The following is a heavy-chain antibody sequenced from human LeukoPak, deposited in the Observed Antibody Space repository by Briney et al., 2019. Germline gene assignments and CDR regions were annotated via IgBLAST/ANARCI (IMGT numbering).Heavy chain of an antibody. J-gene: IGHJ3*02. CDR3: ARAETTVTTWGAFDI. V-gene: IGHV4-34*01. D-gene: IGHD4-17*01. CDR1: GGSFSGYY. Sequence: SETLSLTCAVYGGSFSGYYWSWIRQPPGKGLEWIGEINHSGSTNYNPSLKSRVTISVDTSKNQFSLKLSSVTAADTAVYYCARAETTVTTWGAFDIWGQGTMVTVSS. CDR2: INHSGST.